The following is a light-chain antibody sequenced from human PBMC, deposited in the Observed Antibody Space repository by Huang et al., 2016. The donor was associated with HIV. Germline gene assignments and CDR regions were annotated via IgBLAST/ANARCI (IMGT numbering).Light chain of an antibody. CDR3: QQRSNWRT. Sequence: EIVLTQSPATLSLSPGERATHSCRASQSVSSYLAWYQQKPGQAPRLLMYDASNRATGIPARCSGSGSGTAFTLTISSRAPDDFAAYYWQQRSNWRTFGQGTRLEIK. J-gene: IGKJ5*01. V-gene: IGKV3-11*01. CDR2: DAS. CDR1: QSVSSY.